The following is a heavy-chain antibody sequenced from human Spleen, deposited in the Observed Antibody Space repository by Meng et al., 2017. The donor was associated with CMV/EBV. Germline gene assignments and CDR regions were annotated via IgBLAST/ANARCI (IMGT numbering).Heavy chain of an antibody. D-gene: IGHD3-3*01. Sequence: GGSLRLSCEASGFTFSNYIMNWVRQAPGKGLEWVSSIRSSSRYIYYTDSVKGRFTISTDNAKTSLYLQMNSLRAEDTAVYYCAREREELITTFGVATSSRYGMDVWGQGTTVTVSS. CDR3: AREREELITTFGVATSSRYGMDV. V-gene: IGHV3-21*01. J-gene: IGHJ6*02. CDR2: IRSSSRYI. CDR1: GFTFSNYI.